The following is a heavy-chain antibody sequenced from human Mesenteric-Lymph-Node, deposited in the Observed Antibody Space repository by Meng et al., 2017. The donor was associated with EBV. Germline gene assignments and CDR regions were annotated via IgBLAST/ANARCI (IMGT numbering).Heavy chain of an antibody. CDR2: IYYSGTT. D-gene: IGHD2-2*01. V-gene: IGHV4-30-4*01. J-gene: IGHJ4*02. Sequence: VNLQESGPGLVKPSQTLSLTCTLSGGFISSGGYYWSWIRQSPGKGLEWIGYIYYSGTTYYNPSLQSRVSMSMDSSRNQFSLKLSSVTAADTAVYYCAREIYCTSASCPFDYWGQGTLVTVSS. CDR3: AREIYCTSASCPFDY. CDR1: GGFISSGGYY.